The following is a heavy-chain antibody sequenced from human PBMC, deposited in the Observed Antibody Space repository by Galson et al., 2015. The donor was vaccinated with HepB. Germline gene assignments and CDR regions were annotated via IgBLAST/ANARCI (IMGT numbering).Heavy chain of an antibody. CDR1: GYTFTSYA. V-gene: IGHV1-3*01. Sequence: SVKVSCKASGYTFTSYAMHWVRQAPGQRLEWMGWINAGNGNTKYSQKFQGRVTITRDTSASTAYMELSSLRSEDTAVYYCARSGSRSWYNIDYWGQGTLVTVSS. CDR2: INAGNGNT. D-gene: IGHD6-13*01. J-gene: IGHJ4*02. CDR3: ARSGSRSWYNIDY.